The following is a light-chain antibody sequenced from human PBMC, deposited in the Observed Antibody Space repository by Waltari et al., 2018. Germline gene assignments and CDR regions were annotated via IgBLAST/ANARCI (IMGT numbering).Light chain of an antibody. Sequence: DIQVTQSPSTRSASVGDRVTIACRASQSIDTWLAWYQQKPGKAPKLLIYKASHLESGVPLRFSGSGSGTEFTLTSNSLQPDDFATYYCQQYNYYPVTYGQGTKLEI. CDR1: QSIDTW. V-gene: IGKV1-5*03. J-gene: IGKJ2*01. CDR3: QQYNYYPVT. CDR2: KAS.